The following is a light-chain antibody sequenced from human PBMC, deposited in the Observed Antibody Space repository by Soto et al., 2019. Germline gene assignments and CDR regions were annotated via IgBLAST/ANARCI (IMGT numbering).Light chain of an antibody. CDR2: DVS. Sequence: QSALPQPRSVSGSPGQSVTISCTETSSDVGGYNHVSWYQQHPGKAPKLMIYDVSKRPSGVPDRFSGSKSGNTTSLTISGLEAEDEADYYCCSYAGSIYVFGTGTKV. CDR3: CSYAGSIYV. V-gene: IGLV2-11*01. J-gene: IGLJ1*01. CDR1: SSDVGGYNH.